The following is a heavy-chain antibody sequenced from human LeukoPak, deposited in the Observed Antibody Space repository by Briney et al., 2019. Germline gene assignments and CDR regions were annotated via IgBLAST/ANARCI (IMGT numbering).Heavy chain of an antibody. Sequence: SETLSLTCTVSGGSISSYYWSWIRQPPGKGLEWIGEINHSGSTNYNPSLKSRVTISVDTSKNQFSLKLSSVTAADTAVYYCARESLYCSGGSCYSGAFDIWGQGSMVTVSS. CDR2: INHSGST. D-gene: IGHD2-15*01. CDR3: ARESLYCSGGSCYSGAFDI. V-gene: IGHV4-34*01. CDR1: GGSISSYY. J-gene: IGHJ3*02.